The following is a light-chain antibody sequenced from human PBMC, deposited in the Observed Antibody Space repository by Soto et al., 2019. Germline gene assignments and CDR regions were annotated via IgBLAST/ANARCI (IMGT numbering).Light chain of an antibody. CDR2: EAS. J-gene: IGKJ1*01. V-gene: IGKV1-5*01. Sequence: DIQMTQSPSTLSASVGDRVTITCRASQSISSWLAFYHQKPGKAPKVPNYEASSFESGVPSRFSGSGSGTEFTLTISSLQPDDFATYYCQQYNSYSEAFGQGTKVDIK. CDR3: QQYNSYSEA. CDR1: QSISSW.